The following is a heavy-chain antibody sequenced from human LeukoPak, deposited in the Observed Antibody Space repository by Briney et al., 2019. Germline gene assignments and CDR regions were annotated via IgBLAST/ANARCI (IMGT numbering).Heavy chain of an antibody. Sequence: GASVKVSCKASGYTFTGYYMHWVRQAPGQGLEWMGWINPNSGGTNYAQKFQGRVTMTRDTSISTAYMELSRLRSDDTAVCYCARAPTGYSSGWYDYRGQGTLVTVSS. J-gene: IGHJ4*02. CDR2: INPNSGGT. CDR3: ARAPTGYSSGWYDY. CDR1: GYTFTGYY. D-gene: IGHD6-19*01. V-gene: IGHV1-2*02.